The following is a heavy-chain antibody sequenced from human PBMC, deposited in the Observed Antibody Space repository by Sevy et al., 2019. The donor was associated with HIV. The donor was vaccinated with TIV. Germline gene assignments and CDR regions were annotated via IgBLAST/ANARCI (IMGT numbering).Heavy chain of an antibody. D-gene: IGHD6-13*01. CDR3: AKDIGAAAEGYCYFYALDV. V-gene: IGHV3-30*18. Sequence: GGSLRLSCAASGFSFSSYGMHWVRQAPGKGLEWVAVISYDGNNKYYADSVKGRFTISRDNSKSTLYLQMNSLRVEDTAVYYCAKDIGAAAEGYCYFYALDVWGQGTTVTVSS. J-gene: IGHJ6*02. CDR2: ISYDGNNK. CDR1: GFSFSSYG.